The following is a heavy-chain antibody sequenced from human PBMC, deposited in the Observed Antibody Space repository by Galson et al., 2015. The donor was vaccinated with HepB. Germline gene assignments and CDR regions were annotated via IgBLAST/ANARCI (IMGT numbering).Heavy chain of an antibody. V-gene: IGHV3-23*01. J-gene: IGHJ6*03. CDR2: ISGSGGST. Sequence: SLRLSCAASGFTFSSYAMSWVRQAPGKGLEWVSAISGSGGSTYYADSVKGRFTISRDNSKNTLYLQMNSLRAEDTAVYYCAKVPQSITIFGVAPPYYYMDVWGKGTTVTVSS. CDR1: GFTFSSYA. CDR3: AKVPQSITIFGVAPPYYYMDV. D-gene: IGHD3-3*01.